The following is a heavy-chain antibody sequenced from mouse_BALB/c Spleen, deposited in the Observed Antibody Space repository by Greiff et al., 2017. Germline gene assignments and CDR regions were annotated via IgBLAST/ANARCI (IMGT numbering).Heavy chain of an antibody. CDR1: GFNIKDYY. CDR3: NARPWFAY. J-gene: IGHJ3*01. CDR2: IDPENGDT. Sequence: EVQLQQSGAELVRSGASVKLSCTASGFNIKDYYMHWVKQRPEQGLEWIGWIDPENGDTEYAPKFQGKATMTADTSSNTAYLQLSSLTSEDTAVYYCNARPWFAYWGQGTLVTVSA. V-gene: IGHV14-4*02.